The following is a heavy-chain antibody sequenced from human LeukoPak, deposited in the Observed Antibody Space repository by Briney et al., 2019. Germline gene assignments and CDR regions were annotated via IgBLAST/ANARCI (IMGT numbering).Heavy chain of an antibody. CDR2: LGGSGVNT. V-gene: IGHV3-23*01. CDR3: AKHGGTTGTTRYFQN. Sequence: GGSLRLSCAASGFTFSSYAMSWVRQAPGKGLEWVSALGGSGVNTQNADSVEGRITISRDNPKNTLYLQMNSLRVEDSAMYYCAKHGGTTGTTRYFQNWGQGTLVTVSS. CDR1: GFTFSSYA. D-gene: IGHD1-1*01. J-gene: IGHJ1*01.